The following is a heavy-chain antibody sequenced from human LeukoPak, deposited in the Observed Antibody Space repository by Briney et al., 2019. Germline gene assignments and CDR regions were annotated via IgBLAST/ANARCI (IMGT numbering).Heavy chain of an antibody. CDR1: GFTFSSYS. CDR2: ISSSSSYI. J-gene: IGHJ4*02. Sequence: PGGSLRLSCAASGFTFSSYSMNWVRRAPGKGLEWVSSISSSSSYIYYADSVKGRFTISRDNAKNSLYLQMNSLGAEDTAVYYCAPDLYYYDSSGYPPVDFWGQGTLVTVSS. D-gene: IGHD3-22*01. V-gene: IGHV3-21*01. CDR3: APDLYYYDSSGYPPVDF.